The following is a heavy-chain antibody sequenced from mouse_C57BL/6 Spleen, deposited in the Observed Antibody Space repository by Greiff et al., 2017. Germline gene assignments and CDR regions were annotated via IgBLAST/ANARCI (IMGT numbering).Heavy chain of an antibody. Sequence: EVMLVESGGGLVKPGGSLKLSCAASGFTFSDYGMHWVRQAPEKGMEWVAYISSGSSTIYYADTVKGRFTISRDNAKNTLFLQMTSLRSEDTAMYYCARGDSNYEDAMDYWGQGTSVTVSS. J-gene: IGHJ4*01. CDR1: GFTFSDYG. CDR2: ISSGSSTI. CDR3: ARGDSNYEDAMDY. D-gene: IGHD2-5*01. V-gene: IGHV5-17*01.